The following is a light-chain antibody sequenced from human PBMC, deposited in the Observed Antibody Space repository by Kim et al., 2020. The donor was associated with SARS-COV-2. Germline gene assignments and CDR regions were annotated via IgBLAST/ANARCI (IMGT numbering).Light chain of an antibody. CDR2: NAS. CDR3: DHYSSYARP. J-gene: IGKJ1*01. CDR1: QSLSNW. V-gene: IGKV1-5*03. Sequence: ASGGDEVTTACRASQSLSNWLVCYQHKPGKAPALLLYNASSLPSGVPSRFSRSGSGTEFTLNISSRQPDDFATYSCDHYSSYARPFGQVTKVDIK.